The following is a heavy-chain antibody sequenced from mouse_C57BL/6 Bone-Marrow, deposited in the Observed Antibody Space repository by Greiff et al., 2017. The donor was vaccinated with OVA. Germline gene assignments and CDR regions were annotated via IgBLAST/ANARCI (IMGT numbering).Heavy chain of an antibody. CDR1: GYTFTDYD. Sequence: VQLQQSGAELVRPGASVTLSCKASGYTFTDYDMNWVKQTPVHGLEWIGAIDPETGGTAYNQKFKGKAILTADNSSSTAYMELRSQTSEDSAVYYGTRGYSNDYAMDYWGQGTSVTVSS. CDR2: IDPETGGT. J-gene: IGHJ4*01. CDR3: TRGYSNDYAMDY. V-gene: IGHV1-15*01. D-gene: IGHD2-5*01.